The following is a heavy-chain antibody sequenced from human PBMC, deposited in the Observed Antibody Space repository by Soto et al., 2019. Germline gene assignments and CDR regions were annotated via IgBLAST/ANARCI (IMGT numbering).Heavy chain of an antibody. Sequence: SETLSLTCAVYGGSFSGYYWSWSRQPPGKGLEWIGEINHSGSTNYNPSLKSRVTISVDTSKNQFSLKLSSVTAADTAVYYWARGLYCGSGSYWYYGMDVWGQGTTVT. CDR3: ARGLYCGSGSYWYYGMDV. V-gene: IGHV4-34*01. J-gene: IGHJ6*02. D-gene: IGHD3-10*01. CDR1: GGSFSGYY. CDR2: INHSGST.